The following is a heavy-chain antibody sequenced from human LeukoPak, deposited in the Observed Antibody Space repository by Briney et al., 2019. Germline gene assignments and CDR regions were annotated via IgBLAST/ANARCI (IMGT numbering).Heavy chain of an antibody. CDR3: ARAPGVAGRGYYYYMDV. J-gene: IGHJ6*03. V-gene: IGHV3-48*03. D-gene: IGHD6-19*01. CDR2: ISSSGSTI. Sequence: GGSLRLSCAASGFTFSSYEMNWVRQAPGKGLEGVSYISSSGSTIYYADSVKGRFTISRDNAKNSLYLQMNSLRAEDTAVYYCARAPGVAGRGYYYYMDVWGKGTTVTISS. CDR1: GFTFSSYE.